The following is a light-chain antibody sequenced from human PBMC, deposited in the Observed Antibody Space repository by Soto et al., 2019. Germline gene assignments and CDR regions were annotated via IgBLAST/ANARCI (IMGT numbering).Light chain of an antibody. CDR1: QSVGGN. V-gene: IGKV3-15*01. CDR2: ATS. CDR3: QQYSHWPPYT. J-gene: IGKJ2*01. Sequence: ETVMTQSPVTLSVSPGERATLSCRASQSVGGNVAWYQQKPGQAPRLLLYATSTRATGIPARFSGSGSRTEFTLTISSLQSEDSAVYFCQQYSHWPPYTFGQGTKLEIK.